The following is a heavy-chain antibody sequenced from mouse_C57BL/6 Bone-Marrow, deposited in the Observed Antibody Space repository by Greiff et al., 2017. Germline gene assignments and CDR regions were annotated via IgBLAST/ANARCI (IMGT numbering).Heavy chain of an antibody. CDR2: ISSGGSYT. J-gene: IGHJ3*01. V-gene: IGHV5-6*01. CDR1: GFTFSSYG. CDR3: ANLRRAWFAY. D-gene: IGHD2-12*01. Sequence: DVHLVESGGDLVKPGGSLKLSCAASGFTFSSYGMSWVRQTPDKRLEWVATISSGGSYTYYPDSVKGRFTISRDNAKNTLYLQMSSLKSEDTAMYYCANLRRAWFAYWGQGTLVTVSA.